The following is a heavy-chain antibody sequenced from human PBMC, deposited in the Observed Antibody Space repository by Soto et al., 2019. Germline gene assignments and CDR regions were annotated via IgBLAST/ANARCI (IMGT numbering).Heavy chain of an antibody. CDR2: IYWDDEK. V-gene: IGHV2-5*02. J-gene: IGHJ5*02. CDR1: GFSLSTRGVG. CDR3: AHRPHSSERRYFDP. D-gene: IGHD3-10*01. Sequence: QITLKESGPTLVKPTQTLTLTCTFSGFSLSTRGVGVGWIRQPPGKALEWLALIYWDDEKRYSPCLKSRLTTTKDTPKNQVVLTMSDMDPVDTAAYYCAHRPHSSERRYFDPWGQGTLVTVSS.